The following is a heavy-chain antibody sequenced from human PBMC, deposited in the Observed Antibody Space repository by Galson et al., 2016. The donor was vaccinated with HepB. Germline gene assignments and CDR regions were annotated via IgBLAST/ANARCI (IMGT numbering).Heavy chain of an antibody. CDR3: ARRTSSWYYFDY. J-gene: IGHJ4*02. CDR1: GDYITSYY. V-gene: IGHV4-59*08. Sequence: ETLSLTCTVSGDYITSYYWSWIRQPPGKGLEWIGYIYYRGSTNYNPSLKSRVTISVDTSKNQFSLKLSSVTAADTAVYYCARRTSSWYYFDYWGQGTLVTVSA. CDR2: IYYRGST. D-gene: IGHD2-2*01.